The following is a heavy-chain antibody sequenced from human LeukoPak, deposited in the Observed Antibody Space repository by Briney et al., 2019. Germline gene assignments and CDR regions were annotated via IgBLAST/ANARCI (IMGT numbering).Heavy chain of an antibody. D-gene: IGHD2-2*01. V-gene: IGHV3-13*01. CDR3: ARSRPGKYCSSTSCYFGIYYYYGMDV. J-gene: IGHJ6*02. CDR1: GFTFSSYD. CDR2: IGTAGDT. Sequence: GGSLRLSCAASGFTFSSYDIHWVRQATGKGLEWVSAIGTAGDTYYPGSVKGRFTISRGNAKNSLYLQMNSLRAGDTAVYYCARSRPGKYCSSTSCYFGIYYYYGMDVWGQGTTVTVSS.